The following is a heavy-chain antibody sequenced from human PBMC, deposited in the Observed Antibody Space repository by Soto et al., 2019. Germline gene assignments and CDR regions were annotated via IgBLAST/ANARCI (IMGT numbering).Heavy chain of an antibody. D-gene: IGHD3-22*01. CDR3: ARRRAYYYDSSGYYGPYYFDY. CDR1: GGSISCYY. Sequence: PSETLSLTCTVSGGSISCYYWSWIRQPPGKGLEWIGYIYYSVSTNYNPSLKSRVTISVDTSKNQFSLKLSSVTAADTAVYYCARRRAYYYDSSGYYGPYYFDYWGQGTLVTVSS. V-gene: IGHV4-59*01. J-gene: IGHJ4*02. CDR2: IYYSVST.